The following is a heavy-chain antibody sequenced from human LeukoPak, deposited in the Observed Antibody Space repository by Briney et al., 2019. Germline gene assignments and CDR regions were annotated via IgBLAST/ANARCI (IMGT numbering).Heavy chain of an antibody. D-gene: IGHD3-3*01. J-gene: IGHJ5*02. Sequence: SVKVSCKASGGTFSSYAISWVRQAPGQGLEWMGGIIPIFGTPNYAQKFQGRVTITADESTSTAYMELSSLRSEDTAVYYCARRGADFSPFDPWGQGTLVTVSS. CDR1: GGTFSSYA. CDR2: IIPIFGTP. CDR3: ARRGADFSPFDP. V-gene: IGHV1-69*13.